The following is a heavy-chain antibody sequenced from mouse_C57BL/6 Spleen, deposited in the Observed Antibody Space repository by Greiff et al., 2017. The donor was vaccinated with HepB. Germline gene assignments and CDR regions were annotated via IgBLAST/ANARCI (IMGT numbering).Heavy chain of an antibody. CDR1: GYPFPSYW. CDR3: ARDYGSRRYAMDY. Sequence: QVQLQQSGAELVKPGASVKLSCKASGYPFPSYWMHWVKQRPGRGLEWIGRIDPNSGGTKYNEKFKSKATLTVAKPSSTAYMQLSSLTSEDSAVYYWARDYGSRRYAMDYWGQGTSVTVSS. D-gene: IGHD1-1*01. J-gene: IGHJ4*01. CDR2: IDPNSGGT. V-gene: IGHV1-72*01.